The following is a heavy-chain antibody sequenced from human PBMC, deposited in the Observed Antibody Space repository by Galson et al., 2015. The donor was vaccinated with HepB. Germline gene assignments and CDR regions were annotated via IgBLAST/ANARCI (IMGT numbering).Heavy chain of an antibody. Sequence: SVKVSCKASGYTFTDYVVHWVRQAPGQRLEWMGWINAGNGNTKFSQKFQGRVTITRDTSASTAYMELSSLRSEDTAVYYCARLYCGGDCYCETCGAFDMWGQGTMVTVSS. J-gene: IGHJ3*02. CDR2: INAGNGNT. D-gene: IGHD2-21*02. CDR1: GYTFTDYV. V-gene: IGHV1-3*01. CDR3: ARLYCGGDCYCETCGAFDM.